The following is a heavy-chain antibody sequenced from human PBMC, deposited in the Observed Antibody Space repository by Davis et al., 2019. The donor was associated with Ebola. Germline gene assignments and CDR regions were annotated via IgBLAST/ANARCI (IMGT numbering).Heavy chain of an antibody. CDR2: ISAYNGNT. CDR1: GYTFTSYG. Sequence: ASVKVSCKASGYTFTSYGISWVRQAPGQGLEWMGWISAYNGNTNYAQKLQGRVTMTTDTSTSTAYMELRSLRSDDTAVYYCARDSRRHYDFPWAGYWGQGALVTVPS. V-gene: IGHV1-18*04. J-gene: IGHJ4*02. D-gene: IGHD3-3*01. CDR3: ARDSRRHYDFPWAGY.